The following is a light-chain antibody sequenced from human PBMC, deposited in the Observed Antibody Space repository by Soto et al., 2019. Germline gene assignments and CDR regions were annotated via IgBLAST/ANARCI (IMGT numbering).Light chain of an antibody. CDR2: YDS. J-gene: IGLJ1*01. CDR1: NIGSKS. CDR3: QVWDRSSDHDV. Sequence: SYELTQPPSVSVAPGKTARITCGGNNIGSKSVHWYQQKPGQAPVLVIYYDSDRPSSIPERFSGSNSGNTATLTISRVEAGDEADYFCQVWDRSSDHDVFGTGTKVTVL. V-gene: IGLV3-21*04.